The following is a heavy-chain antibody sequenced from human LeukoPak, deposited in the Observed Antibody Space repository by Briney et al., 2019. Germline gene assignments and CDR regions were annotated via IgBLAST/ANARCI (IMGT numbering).Heavy chain of an antibody. V-gene: IGHV3-30*02. J-gene: IGHJ4*02. CDR1: GFTFSSYG. CDR2: IRYDGSNK. D-gene: IGHD3-10*01. Sequence: PGGSLRLSCAASGFTFSSYGMHWVRHAPGKGLEWVAFIRYDGSNKYYADSVKGRFTISRDNAKNSLYLQMNSLRAEDTAVYYCARTYGSGSYGDYWGQGTQVTVSS. CDR3: ARTYGSGSYGDY.